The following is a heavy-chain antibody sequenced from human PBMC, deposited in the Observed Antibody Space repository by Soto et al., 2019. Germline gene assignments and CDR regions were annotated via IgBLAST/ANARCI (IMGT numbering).Heavy chain of an antibody. CDR3: ARSYSSSWYWVFDY. D-gene: IGHD6-13*01. J-gene: IGHJ4*02. V-gene: IGHV4-39*01. CDR2: IFYSGSP. CDR1: GGSISSSNYY. Sequence: TSETLSLTCTVSGGSISSSNYYWGWIRQPPGKGLEWIGSIFYSGSPYYNPSLKSRVTISVDTSKNQFSLKLSSVTAADTAVYYCARSYSSSWYWVFDYWGQGTLVTVSS.